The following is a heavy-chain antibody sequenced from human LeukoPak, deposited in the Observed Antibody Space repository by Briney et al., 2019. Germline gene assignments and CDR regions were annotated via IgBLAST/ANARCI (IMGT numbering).Heavy chain of an antibody. J-gene: IGHJ4*02. CDR1: GGSISSSSYY. Sequence: KPSETLSLTCAVSGGSISSSSYYWGWIRQPPGKGLEWIGSIYYSGSTYYNPSLKSRVTISVDTSKNQFSLKLSSVTAADTAVYYCARSGKWELNFDYWGQGTLVTVSS. V-gene: IGHV4-39*01. CDR2: IYYSGST. CDR3: ARSGKWELNFDY. D-gene: IGHD1-26*01.